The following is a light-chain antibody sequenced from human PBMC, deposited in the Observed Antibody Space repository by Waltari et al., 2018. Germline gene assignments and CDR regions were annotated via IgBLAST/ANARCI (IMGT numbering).Light chain of an antibody. J-gene: IGLJ2*01. V-gene: IGLV2-14*03. CDR2: DVS. Sequence: QSALTQPASVSGSPGQSITISCTGTSSDIGGYKFVSWYQQHPGKAPKLMIYDVSKRPSVVSNRFSGSKSGNTASLTISWLQAEDEADYYCSSYTSSSTLVFGGGTKLTVL. CDR3: SSYTSSSTLV. CDR1: SSDIGGYKF.